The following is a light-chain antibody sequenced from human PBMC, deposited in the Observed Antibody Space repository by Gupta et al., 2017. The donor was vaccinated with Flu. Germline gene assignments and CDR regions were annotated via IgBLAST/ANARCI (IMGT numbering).Light chain of an antibody. J-gene: IGKJ3*01. CDR1: ESVGSN. Sequence: PVTLSASPGERVTLSCRASESVGSNLAWYQQKPGQAPRLLIYGASTRATDIPGRFSGSGSGIEFSLTITSLQSEDFALYYCQEYKDWPRTFGPGTKVDLK. CDR2: GAS. V-gene: IGKV3-15*01. CDR3: QEYKDWPRT.